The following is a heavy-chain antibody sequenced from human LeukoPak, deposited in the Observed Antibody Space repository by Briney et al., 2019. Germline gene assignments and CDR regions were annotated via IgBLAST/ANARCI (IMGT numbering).Heavy chain of an antibody. CDR1: GFTFSSYW. D-gene: IGHD3-3*01. J-gene: IGHJ4*02. CDR3: ARVSSGYYPLHFDY. V-gene: IGHV3-7*01. CDR2: IKQDGSEK. Sequence: PGGSLRLSCAASGFTFSSYWMSWVRQAPGKGLEWVANIKQDGSEKYYVDSVKGRFTISRDNAKNSLYLQMNCLRAEDTAVYYCARVSSGYYPLHFDYWGQGTLVTVSS.